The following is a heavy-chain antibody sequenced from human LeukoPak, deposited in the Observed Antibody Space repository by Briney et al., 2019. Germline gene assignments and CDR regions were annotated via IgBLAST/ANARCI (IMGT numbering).Heavy chain of an antibody. Sequence: GASVKVSCKASGYTFTSYGISWVRQAPGQGLKWMGWISAYNGNTNYAQKLQGRVTMTTDTSTSTAYMELRSLRSDDTAVYYCARGLHLGELSFDFDYWGQGTLVTVSS. V-gene: IGHV1-18*04. CDR2: ISAYNGNT. CDR3: ARGLHLGELSFDFDY. J-gene: IGHJ4*02. CDR1: GYTFTSYG. D-gene: IGHD3-16*02.